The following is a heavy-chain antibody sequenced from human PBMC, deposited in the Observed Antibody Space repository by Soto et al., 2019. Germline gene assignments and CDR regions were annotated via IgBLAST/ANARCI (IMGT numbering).Heavy chain of an antibody. Sequence: QVQIVQSGAEVKTSGASVKVSCKASGYTFTDHHMHWVRQAPGQGLEWVGWVKPDSGATNYAQKFQGRVTMTRDTSITTAYMELDRLISDDTALYFCAACRGIWAYDMWGQGTMVTVSS. V-gene: IGHV1-2*02. CDR1: GYTFTDHH. CDR2: VKPDSGAT. J-gene: IGHJ3*02. D-gene: IGHD2-15*01. CDR3: AACRGIWAYDM.